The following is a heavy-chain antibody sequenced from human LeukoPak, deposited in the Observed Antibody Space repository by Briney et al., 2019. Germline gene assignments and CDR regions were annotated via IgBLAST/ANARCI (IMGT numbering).Heavy chain of an antibody. V-gene: IGHV3-30*18. D-gene: IGHD4-17*01. Sequence: GRSLRLSCAASGFTFSSYGIHSVRQAPGKGLEWVAVISYDGSNKYYVDSVKGRFTISRDNSKNTLNLQMNSLRAEDTAVYYCAKMRTPTAHSGDAFDIWGQGTMVTVSS. J-gene: IGHJ3*02. CDR3: AKMRTPTAHSGDAFDI. CDR2: ISYDGSNK. CDR1: GFTFSSYG.